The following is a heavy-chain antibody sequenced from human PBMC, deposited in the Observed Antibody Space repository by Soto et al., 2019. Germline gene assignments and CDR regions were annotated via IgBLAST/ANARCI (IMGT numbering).Heavy chain of an antibody. CDR1: GFIFKHHA. J-gene: IGHJ6*02. Sequence: QVQLVESGGGVVQPGRSLRLSCAASGFIFKHHAMHWVRQAAGKGLEWVAQIWYDGSHTYYTDSVKGRFTISRDNLKDMVYLQMDSLRAEDTAVYYCARDGQQLAPYARDVWGQGTTVTVAS. V-gene: IGHV3-33*01. CDR3: ARDGQQLAPYARDV. D-gene: IGHD1-1*01. CDR2: IWYDGSHT.